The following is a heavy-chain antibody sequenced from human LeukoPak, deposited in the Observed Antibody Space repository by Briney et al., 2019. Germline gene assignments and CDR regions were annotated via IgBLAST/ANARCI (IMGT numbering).Heavy chain of an antibody. J-gene: IGHJ4*02. CDR3: ATDLVAVAGPFDY. CDR1: GITFGNAW. Sequence: GGSHRLSCAASGITFGNAWMSWVRRAPGKGLEWVGRIRSKTDGETTDYAAPVKGRFTISRDDSKNTLYLQMNSLKTEDTGVYYCATDLVAVAGPFDYWGQGTLVTVSS. CDR2: IRSKTDGETT. V-gene: IGHV3-15*01. D-gene: IGHD6-19*01.